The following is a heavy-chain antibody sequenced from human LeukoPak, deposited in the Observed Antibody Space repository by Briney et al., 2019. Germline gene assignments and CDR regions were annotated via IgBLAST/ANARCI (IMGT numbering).Heavy chain of an antibody. Sequence: SETLSLTCTVSGGSISSSSYHWGWIRQPPGKGLEWIGSIYYSGSTYYNPSLKSRVTISVDTSKNQFSLKLSSVTAADTAVYYCARGRSIAAAVGHWGQGTLVTVSS. CDR3: ARGRSIAAAVGH. D-gene: IGHD6-13*01. CDR2: IYYSGST. J-gene: IGHJ4*02. V-gene: IGHV4-39*01. CDR1: GGSISSSSYH.